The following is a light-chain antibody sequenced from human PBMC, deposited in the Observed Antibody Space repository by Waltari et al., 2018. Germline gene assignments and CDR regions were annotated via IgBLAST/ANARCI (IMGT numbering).Light chain of an antibody. V-gene: IGLV3-1*01. CDR2: QDT. J-gene: IGLJ2*01. CDR3: QVWDRATAV. CDR1: SLDTKY. Sequence: SYEVTQATSVSVSPGHTTTITCSCDSLDTKYVSWYQQKAGQSPRLLIYQDTQRPLGIPERFSASNGWSTATLTISGTQSVDEAVYYCQVWDRATAVFGGGTRLTVL.